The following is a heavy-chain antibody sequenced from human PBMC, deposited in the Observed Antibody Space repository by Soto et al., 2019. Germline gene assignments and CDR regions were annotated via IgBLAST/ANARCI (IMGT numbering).Heavy chain of an antibody. D-gene: IGHD3-16*01. CDR3: ATQTISYTWGV. V-gene: IGHV4-4*02. CDR1: GAPITTTKW. CDR2: LSRGDER. Sequence: QVQLQESGPGLVKPSETLSLTCTVSGAPITTTKWWAWVRLPPGKGLEWIGELSRGDERSSNPSLEGRFTMSLDKFNNHFSLKLTSVTAEDTAIYYCATQTISYTWGVWGRGTSVTVSS. J-gene: IGHJ6*02.